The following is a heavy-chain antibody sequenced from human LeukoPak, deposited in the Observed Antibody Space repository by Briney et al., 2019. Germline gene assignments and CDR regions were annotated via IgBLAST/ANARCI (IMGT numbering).Heavy chain of an antibody. J-gene: IGHJ4*02. Sequence: PSETLSLTCAVYGGSFSEYYWSWIRQPPGKGLEWIGYIYYSGSTYYNPSLKSRVTISVDTSKNLFSLKLSSVTAADTAVYYCARVQRPLDGADYWGQGTLVTVSS. CDR3: ARVQRPLDGADY. V-gene: IGHV4-59*01. CDR1: GGSFSEYY. CDR2: IYYSGST. D-gene: IGHD1-1*01.